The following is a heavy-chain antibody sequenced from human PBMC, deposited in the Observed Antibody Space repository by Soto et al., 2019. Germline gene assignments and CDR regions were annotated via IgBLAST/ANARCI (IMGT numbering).Heavy chain of an antibody. V-gene: IGHV1-18*01. J-gene: IGHJ4*02. CDR3: ASSRVCELRDY. CDR2: ISAYNGNT. CDR1: GYTFTSYG. D-gene: IGHD1-26*01. Sequence: HVQLVQSGAEVKKPGASVKVSCKASGYTFTSYGISWVRQAPGQGLEWMGWISAYNGNTNYAQKLQGRVTMTTDTSMYTDFLELTSLRSHATAVYYCASSRVCELRDYWGQGTLVTVSS.